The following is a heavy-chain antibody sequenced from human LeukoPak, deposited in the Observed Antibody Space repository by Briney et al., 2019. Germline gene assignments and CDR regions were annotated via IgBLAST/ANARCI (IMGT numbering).Heavy chain of an antibody. CDR3: ARDLNRGYCSSTSCAQPDDYYYMDV. J-gene: IGHJ6*03. Sequence: PSETLSLTCTVSGGSISSYYWSWIRQPPGKGLEWIGYIYYSGSTNYNPSLKSRVTISVDTSKNQFSLKLSSVTAADTAVYYCARDLNRGYCSSTSCAQPDDYYYMDVWGKGTTVTVSS. CDR2: IYYSGST. V-gene: IGHV4-59*01. CDR1: GGSISSYY. D-gene: IGHD2-2*01.